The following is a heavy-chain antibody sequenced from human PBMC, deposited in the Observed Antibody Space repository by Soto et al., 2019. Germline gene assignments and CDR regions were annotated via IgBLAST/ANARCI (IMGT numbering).Heavy chain of an antibody. CDR2: IYYSGST. CDR1: GGSISSGDYY. D-gene: IGHD2-2*01. Sequence: QVQLQESGPGLVKPSQTLSLTCTVSGGSISSGDYYWSWIRQPPGKGLEWIGYIYYSGSTYYNPSLKRRLTISVNTSKNQFSLKLSSVTAADTAVYYCARVYVRNCISTSCPFDYCGQGNLVTVSS. V-gene: IGHV4-30-4*01. CDR3: ARVYVRNCISTSCPFDY. J-gene: IGHJ4*02.